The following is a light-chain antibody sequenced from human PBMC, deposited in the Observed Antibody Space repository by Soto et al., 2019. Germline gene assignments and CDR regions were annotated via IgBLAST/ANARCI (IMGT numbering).Light chain of an antibody. J-gene: IGLJ2*01. CDR1: SSDVGGYNY. Sequence: QSALTQPASVSGSPGQSITISCTGTSSDVGGYNYISWYQQHPGKAPKFIIYDVRNRPSGVSNRFSGSRSGNTASLTISGLQAEDEADYYCSSYTSSNTVIFGGGTQLTV. V-gene: IGLV2-14*03. CDR3: SSYTSSNTVI. CDR2: DVR.